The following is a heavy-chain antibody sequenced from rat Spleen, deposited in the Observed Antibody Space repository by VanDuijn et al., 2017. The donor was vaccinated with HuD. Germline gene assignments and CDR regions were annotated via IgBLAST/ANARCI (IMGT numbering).Heavy chain of an antibody. D-gene: IGHD1-6*01. CDR3: EGRHCVYTDYFDY. CDR2: LSYDGTTT. CDR1: GFTFSNYG. V-gene: IGHV5-29*01. J-gene: IGHJ2*01. Sequence: EVQLVESGGGLVQPGRSLKLSCEASGFTFSNYGLAWVRQAPTKGLEWVATLSYDGTTTYYRDSVKGRFTISRDVAKSTLLLQMDSLRSEDTATYYCEGRHCVYTDYFDYWGQGVMVTVSS.